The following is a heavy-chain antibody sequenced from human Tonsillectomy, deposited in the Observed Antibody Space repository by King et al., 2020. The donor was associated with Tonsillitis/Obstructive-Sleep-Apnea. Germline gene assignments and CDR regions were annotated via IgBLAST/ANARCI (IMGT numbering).Heavy chain of an antibody. Sequence: VQLQQWGAGLLKPSETLSLTCAVYGGSFSGYYWSWIRQPPGKGLEWIGEINHSGSTNYNPSLKSRVTISVDTSKNQFSLKLSSVTAADTAVYYCARGLPGTGYCSGGSCYHFDYWGQGTLVTVSS. J-gene: IGHJ4*02. D-gene: IGHD2-15*01. CDR2: INHSGST. CDR3: ARGLPGTGYCSGGSCYHFDY. V-gene: IGHV4-34*01. CDR1: GGSFSGYY.